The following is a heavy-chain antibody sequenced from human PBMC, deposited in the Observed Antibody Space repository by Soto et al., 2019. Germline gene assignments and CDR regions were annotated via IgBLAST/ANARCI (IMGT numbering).Heavy chain of an antibody. V-gene: IGHV4-31*03. Sequence: PSETLSLTCSVSGGSISSGRYYWTWIRQHPGKGLEWIGYISHSGSTYYNPSLNSRISMFEDRPSNQFSQNVYSVAAVDTAVYYCARPNFGQGLAYWGKGSQVPVSS. CDR1: GGSISSGRYY. CDR3: ARPNFGQGLAY. J-gene: IGHJ4*02. CDR2: ISHSGST. D-gene: IGHD6-19*01.